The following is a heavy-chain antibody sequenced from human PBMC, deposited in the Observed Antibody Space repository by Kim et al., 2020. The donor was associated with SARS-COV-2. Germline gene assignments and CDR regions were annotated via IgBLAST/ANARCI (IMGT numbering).Heavy chain of an antibody. CDR3: ARGTRQWLVRGPYYYYMDV. D-gene: IGHD6-19*01. V-gene: IGHV4-34*01. CDR2: INHSGST. Sequence: ETLSLTCAVYGGSFSGYYWSWIRQPPGKGLEWIGEINHSGSTNYNPSLKSRVTISVHTSKNQFSLKLSSVTAADTAVYYCARGTRQWLVRGPYYYYMDVWGKGTTVTVSS. J-gene: IGHJ6*03. CDR1: GGSFSGYY.